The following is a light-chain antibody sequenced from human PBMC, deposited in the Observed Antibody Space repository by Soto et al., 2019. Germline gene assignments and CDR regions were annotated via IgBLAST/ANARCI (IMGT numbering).Light chain of an antibody. V-gene: IGLV2-23*02. CDR3: CSYASGSTWV. CDR2: EVT. CDR1: SGDVGSYNL. Sequence: QSALTQPASVSGSPGQSITISCTGTSGDVGSYNLVSWYQQHPGKAPKLIIYEVTKRPSGVSNRFSGSKSGNTASLTVSGLQAEDEADYYCCSYASGSTWVFGGGTKVTVL. J-gene: IGLJ3*02.